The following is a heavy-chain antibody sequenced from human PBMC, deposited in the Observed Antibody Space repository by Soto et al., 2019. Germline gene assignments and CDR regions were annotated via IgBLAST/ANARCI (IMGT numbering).Heavy chain of an antibody. J-gene: IGHJ4*02. Sequence: GGSLRLSCAASGFTFSNYSFNWVRQAPGKGLEWLSYISGGSSSIYYADSVKGRFTISRDNANNLLYLQMNSLRADDTALYYCARGLTGTIFEYWGQGTLVTVS. D-gene: IGHD1-20*01. CDR2: ISGGSSSI. V-gene: IGHV3-48*01. CDR1: GFTFSNYS. CDR3: ARGLTGTIFEY.